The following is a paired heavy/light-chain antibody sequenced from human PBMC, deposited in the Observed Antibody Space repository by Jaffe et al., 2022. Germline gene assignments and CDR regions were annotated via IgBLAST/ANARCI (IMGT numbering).Heavy chain of an antibody. CDR3: AKDGNSGGPRRGVVTPYKGYYYYYMDV. CDR1: GFTFSSYG. Sequence: QVQLVESGGGVVQPGGSLRLSCAASGFTFSSYGMHWVRQAPGKGLEWVAFIRYDGSNKYYADSVKGRFTISRDNSKNTLYLQMNSLRAEDTAVYYCAKDGNSGGPRRGVVTPYKGYYYYYMDVWGKGTTVTVSS. D-gene: IGHD2-21*02. CDR2: IRYDGSNK. J-gene: IGHJ6*03. V-gene: IGHV3-30*02.
Light chain of an antibody. CDR1: QSVSSSY. Sequence: EIVLTQSPGTLSLSPGERATLSCRASQSVSSSYLAWYQQKPGQAPRLLIYGASSRATGIPDRFSGSGSGTDFTLTISRLEPEDFAVYYCQQYGSSPITFGPGTKVDIK. J-gene: IGKJ3*01. CDR3: QQYGSSPIT. V-gene: IGKV3-20*01. CDR2: GAS.